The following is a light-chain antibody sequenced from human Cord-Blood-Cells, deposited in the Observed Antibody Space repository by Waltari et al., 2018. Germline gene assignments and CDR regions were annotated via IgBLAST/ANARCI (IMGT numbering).Light chain of an antibody. CDR3: QQSYSTPYS. CDR2: AAS. CDR1: QSISSD. V-gene: IGKV1-39*01. J-gene: IGKJ2*03. Sequence: IQMTQSPSSLSASVGDRVTITCRASQSISSDLNWYQQKPGKSPKLLIYAASSLQSRVSSRFSCSGSGTDFTLTISSLQPEDFATYYCQQSYSTPYSFVQGTKLEIK.